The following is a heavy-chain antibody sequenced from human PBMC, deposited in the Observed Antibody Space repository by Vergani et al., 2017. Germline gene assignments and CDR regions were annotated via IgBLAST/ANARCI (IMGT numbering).Heavy chain of an antibody. Sequence: QVQLVQSGAEVKKPGASVKVSCKVSGYTLTELSMHWVRQAPGKGLEWMGGFDPEDGETIYAQKFKGRVTMTEDTSTVTAYMELSSLRSEDTAVYYCATVSGNMGGWFDPWGQGTLVTVSS. CDR1: GYTLTELS. CDR2: FDPEDGET. D-gene: IGHD2-15*01. J-gene: IGHJ5*02. CDR3: ATVSGNMGGWFDP. V-gene: IGHV1-24*01.